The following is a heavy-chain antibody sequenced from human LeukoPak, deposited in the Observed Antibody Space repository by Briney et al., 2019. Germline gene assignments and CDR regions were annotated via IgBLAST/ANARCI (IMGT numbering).Heavy chain of an antibody. V-gene: IGHV3-74*01. CDR1: GFSISNYW. J-gene: IGHJ5*02. CDR2: INSDGSST. Sequence: PGGSLRLSCAASGFSISNYWMHWVRQAPGKGLVWVSRINSDGSSTTYADSVKGRVTISRDNAKNTLYLQMNSLTAEDTAVYYCARDGVEFYNWFDPWGQGTLVTASA. CDR3: ARDGVEFYNWFDP. D-gene: IGHD2-21*01.